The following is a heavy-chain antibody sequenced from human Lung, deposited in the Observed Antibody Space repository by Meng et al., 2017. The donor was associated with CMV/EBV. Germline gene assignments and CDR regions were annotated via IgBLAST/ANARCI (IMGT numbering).Heavy chain of an antibody. V-gene: IGHV4-30-4*08. Sequence: VQLQESGPGLVKPSQTLSLTCTVSGGSISSGDYYWSWIRQPPGKGLEWIGYIYYSGGTYYNPSLKSRVTISVDTSKNQFSLKLSSVTAADTAVYYCARALDTAMVTFDYWGQGTLVTVSS. D-gene: IGHD5-18*01. CDR2: IYYSGGT. J-gene: IGHJ4*02. CDR3: ARALDTAMVTFDY. CDR1: GGSISSGDYY.